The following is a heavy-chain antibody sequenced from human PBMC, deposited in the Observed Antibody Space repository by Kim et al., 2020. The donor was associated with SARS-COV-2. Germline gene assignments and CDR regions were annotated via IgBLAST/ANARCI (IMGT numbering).Heavy chain of an antibody. Sequence: GGSLRLSCAASGFTLRFYVMNWVRQAPGKGLEWVSAISGSGDSAYYADSVKGRFTISRDNSKNTVYLEMISLRAEDTALYYCAKYDGICSGGTCYRDWGQGTLVTVSA. J-gene: IGHJ4*02. CDR3: AKYDGICSGGTCYRD. CDR1: GFTLRFYV. D-gene: IGHD2-15*01. CDR2: ISGSGDSA. V-gene: IGHV3-23*01.